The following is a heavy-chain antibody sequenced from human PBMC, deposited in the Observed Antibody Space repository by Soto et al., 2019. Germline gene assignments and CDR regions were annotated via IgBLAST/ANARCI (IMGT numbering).Heavy chain of an antibody. Sequence: QVQLVQSGAEVKKPGSSVKVSCKASGGTFSSYAISWVRQAPGQGLEWMGGIIPIFGTANYAQKLQGRVTITAEESTSTAYMELSSLRSEDTDVYYCAREAGYSSSWHQFDYWGQGTLVTVSS. CDR1: GGTFSSYA. CDR3: AREAGYSSSWHQFDY. V-gene: IGHV1-69*01. CDR2: IIPIFGTA. D-gene: IGHD6-13*01. J-gene: IGHJ4*02.